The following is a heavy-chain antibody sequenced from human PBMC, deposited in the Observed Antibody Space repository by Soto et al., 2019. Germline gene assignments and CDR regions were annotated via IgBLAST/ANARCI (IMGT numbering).Heavy chain of an antibody. CDR3: AKDYDILTGLYYYYGMDV. CDR2: ISYDGSNK. Sequence: SLRLSCAASGFTFSSYGMHWVRQAPGKGLEWVAVISYDGSNKYYADSVKGRFTISRDNSKNTLYLQMNSLRAEDTAVYYCAKDYDILTGLYYYYGMDVWGQGTTVTVSS. V-gene: IGHV3-30*18. D-gene: IGHD3-9*01. CDR1: GFTFSSYG. J-gene: IGHJ6*02.